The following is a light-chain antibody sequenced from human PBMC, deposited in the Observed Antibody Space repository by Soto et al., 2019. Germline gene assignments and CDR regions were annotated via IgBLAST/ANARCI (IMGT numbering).Light chain of an antibody. CDR1: QGISSA. Sequence: AIQLTQSPSSLSASVGDRVTITCRSSQGISSALAWYQQKPGTAPKLLIYDASSLDSGVPSRFSGSGSGTDFTLTISSLQPEDFATYYCQQFNSYPPLTFGGGTKVEIK. CDR2: DAS. CDR3: QQFNSYPPLT. J-gene: IGKJ4*01. V-gene: IGKV1-13*02.